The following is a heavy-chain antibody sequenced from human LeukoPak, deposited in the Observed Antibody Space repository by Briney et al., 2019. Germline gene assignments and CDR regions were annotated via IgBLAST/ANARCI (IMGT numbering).Heavy chain of an antibody. CDR2: IYCGVST. D-gene: IGHD6-19*01. J-gene: IGHJ5*01. CDR1: GFPIMDNY. CDR3: ARSAVTVPGWIDS. V-gene: IGHV3-53*01. Sequence: PGGSLRLSCAASGFPIMDNYMRWVRQAPGKGRKWFSVIYCGVSTYYSDSVNGRFTISRDNSKNTLYLQMNGLRAEDTAVYYCARSAVTVPGWIDSWGQGTLVTVSS.